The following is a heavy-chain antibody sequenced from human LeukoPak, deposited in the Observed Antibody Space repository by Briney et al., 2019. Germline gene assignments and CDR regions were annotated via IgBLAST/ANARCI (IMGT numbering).Heavy chain of an antibody. D-gene: IGHD3-22*01. CDR1: GFTFRSYG. V-gene: IGHV3-30*02. J-gene: IGHJ5*02. CDR2: IRYDGSNK. CDR3: AKVGDYYDSSGYHNL. Sequence: PGGSLRLSCAASGFTFRSYGMHWVRQAPGKGLERVAFIRYDGSNKDYADSVKGRFTISRDNSKDTLYLQMNSLRPEDTAVYYCAKVGDYYDSSGYHNLWGQGTLVTVSS.